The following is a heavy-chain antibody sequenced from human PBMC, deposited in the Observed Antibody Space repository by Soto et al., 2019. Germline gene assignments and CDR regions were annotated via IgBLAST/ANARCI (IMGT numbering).Heavy chain of an antibody. D-gene: IGHD3-9*01. V-gene: IGHV2-5*02. CDR1: GFSLSTSGVG. J-gene: IGHJ4*02. CDR3: AHKGPEDWPLDY. CDR2: IYWDDSK. Sequence: QITLKESGPTLVRPTQTLTLTCAFSGFSLSTSGVGVGWIRQPPGKALEWLAVIYWDDSKHYSPSLRSRLTIPKDPSKNPVVLTMTNMDPMDTGTYYCAHKGPEDWPLDYWGQGTLVTVSS.